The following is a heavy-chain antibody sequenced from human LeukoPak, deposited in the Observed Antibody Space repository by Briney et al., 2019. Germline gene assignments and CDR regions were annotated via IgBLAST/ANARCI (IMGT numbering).Heavy chain of an antibody. CDR1: GFTFSIYT. V-gene: IGHV3-23*01. J-gene: IGHJ4*02. CDR2: ISDSGGDT. Sequence: PGGSLRLTCAASGFTFSIYTMNWVRQAPGRGLEWVSVISDSGGDTSYADSGKGRFTISRDNSKNTVYLHMSSLRAEDTAVYYCAKTDCTSSSCFTIDSWGQGTLVTVSS. CDR3: AKTDCTSSSCFTIDS. D-gene: IGHD2-2*02.